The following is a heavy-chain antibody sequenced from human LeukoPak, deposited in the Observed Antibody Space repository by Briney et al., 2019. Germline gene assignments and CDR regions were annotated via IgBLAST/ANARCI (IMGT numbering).Heavy chain of an antibody. J-gene: IGHJ4*02. D-gene: IGHD1-14*01. CDR2: IKQDGSEK. V-gene: IGHV3-7*01. Sequence: PGGSLRLSCAASGFTFSSYWMSWVRQAPGKGLEWVANIKQDGSEKYYVDSVKGRFTISRDNAKNSLYLQMNSLRAEDTAVYYCARDPDSPGGYYFDYWGQGTLVTVSS. CDR3: ARDPDSPGGYYFDY. CDR1: GFTFSSYW.